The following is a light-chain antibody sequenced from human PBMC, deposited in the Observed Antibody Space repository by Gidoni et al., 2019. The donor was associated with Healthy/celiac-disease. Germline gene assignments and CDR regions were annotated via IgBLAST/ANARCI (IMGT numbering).Light chain of an antibody. CDR3: QHYGSSLLT. CDR1: QSVSRTY. V-gene: IGKV3-20*01. CDR2: GAS. J-gene: IGKJ4*01. Sequence: EIVLTQSPGTLSLSPGKRATLPCRASQSVSRTYLAWYQQKPGQAPRLLIYGASNRATGIPDKFSGSGSGTVFTLTISRLEPEDFAVYYCQHYGSSLLTFGGGTKVEIK.